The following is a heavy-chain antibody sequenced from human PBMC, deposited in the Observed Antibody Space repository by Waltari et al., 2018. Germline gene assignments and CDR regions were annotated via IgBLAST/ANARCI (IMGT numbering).Heavy chain of an antibody. V-gene: IGHV3-30*02. J-gene: IGHJ4*02. CDR2: IRYDGSNK. D-gene: IGHD2-21*02. Sequence: QVQLVESGGGVVQPGGSLRLSCAASGFTFSSYGMHWVRQAPGKGLEWVAFIRYDGSNKYYADSVKGRFTISRDNSKNTLYLQMNSLRAEDTAVYYCAKDIIGGMVVTPGYWGQGTLVTVSS. CDR1: GFTFSSYG. CDR3: AKDIIGGMVVTPGY.